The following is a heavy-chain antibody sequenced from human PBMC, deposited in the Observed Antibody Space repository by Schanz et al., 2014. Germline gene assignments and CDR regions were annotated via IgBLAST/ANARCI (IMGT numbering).Heavy chain of an antibody. J-gene: IGHJ4*02. D-gene: IGHD1-20*01. CDR2: INTGGDST. CDR1: GFTFSTYA. CDR3: ANNWNLDY. V-gene: IGHV3-23*01. Sequence: EVKLLESGGTLVRPGGSLRLSCAASGFTFSTYAMAWVRQAPGKGLEWVSSINTGGDSTYYADSVKGRFTISRDNSKNTLYLQMNSLRAEDTAVYYCANNWNLDYWGQGTLVNVSS.